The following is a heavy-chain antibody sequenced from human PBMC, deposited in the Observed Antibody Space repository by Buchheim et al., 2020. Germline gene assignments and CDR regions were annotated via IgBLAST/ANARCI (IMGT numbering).Heavy chain of an antibody. CDR1: GGSISSYY. V-gene: IGHV4-59*01. D-gene: IGHD2-21*02. Sequence: QVQLQESGPGLVKPSEPLSLTCTVPGGSISSYYWSWIRQPPGKGLDWIGYIYYSGSTNYNPSLKSRVTISVDTSKNQFSLKLSSVTAADTAVYYCARSVVTTGGSFDYWGQGTL. CDR2: IYYSGST. CDR3: ARSVVTTGGSFDY. J-gene: IGHJ4*02.